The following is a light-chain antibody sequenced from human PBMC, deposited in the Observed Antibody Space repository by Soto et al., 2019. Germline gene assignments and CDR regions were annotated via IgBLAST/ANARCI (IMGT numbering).Light chain of an antibody. CDR3: QQYGSSPRVT. Sequence: EIVLTQSPGTLSLSPGERATLSCRASQSVSSSYLAWYQQNPGQAPRLLIYGASSRATGIPDRFSGSGSGTDFTLTISRLEPEDFAVYYCQQYGSSPRVTFGPGTKVDIK. V-gene: IGKV3-20*01. CDR2: GAS. J-gene: IGKJ3*01. CDR1: QSVSSSY.